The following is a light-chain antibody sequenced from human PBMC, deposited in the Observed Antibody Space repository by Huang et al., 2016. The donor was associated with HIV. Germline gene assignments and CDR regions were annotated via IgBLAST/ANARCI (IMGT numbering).Light chain of an antibody. J-gene: IGKJ2*01. Sequence: DIQMTQSPSSLSAFVGDRATIPCRASQDINICLTWYLQKPGKAPQLLIYAASSLQSGVPSRFTGSGFGTDFTLTISSLQPEDFGTYYCQESHSSPYTFGQGTKVEIK. CDR3: QESHSSPYT. V-gene: IGKV1-39*01. CDR2: AAS. CDR1: QDINIC.